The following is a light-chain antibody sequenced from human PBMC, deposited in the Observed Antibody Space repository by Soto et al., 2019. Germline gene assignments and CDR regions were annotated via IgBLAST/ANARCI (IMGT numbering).Light chain of an antibody. V-gene: IGLV2-14*01. CDR2: DVS. CDR3: ASYTTTFSYV. Sequence: QSVITQPPSVSGSPVQSITISFTGTSSDVGGYNYVSWYQQHPGKAPTLMIYDVSNRPSGVSNRFSGSKSGNTASLTISGLQAEDEADYYCASYTTTFSYVFGSGTKVTVL. J-gene: IGLJ1*01. CDR1: SSDVGGYNY.